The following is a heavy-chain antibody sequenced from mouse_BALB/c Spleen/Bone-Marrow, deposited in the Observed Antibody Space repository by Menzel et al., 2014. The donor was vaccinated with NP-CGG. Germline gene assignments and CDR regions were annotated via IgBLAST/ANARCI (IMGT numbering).Heavy chain of an antibody. CDR1: GFNIKDTY. Sequence: VQLKQSGAELVKPGASVKLSCTASGFNIKDTYMHWAKQRPEQGLEWIGRIDPANGNTNYDPRFQGKATITADTSSNTAYLQLSSLTSEDTAVYYCARYGGRYYAMDYWGQGTSVTVSS. D-gene: IGHD1-1*01. CDR2: IDPANGNT. CDR3: ARYGGRYYAMDY. J-gene: IGHJ4*01. V-gene: IGHV14-3*02.